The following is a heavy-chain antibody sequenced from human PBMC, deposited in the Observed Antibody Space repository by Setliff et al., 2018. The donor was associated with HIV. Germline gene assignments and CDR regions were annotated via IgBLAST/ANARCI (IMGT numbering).Heavy chain of an antibody. J-gene: IGHJ6*03. CDR3: ARDRDYYYYYMDV. CDR2: ISGNSGAV. CDR1: GFTFSSYS. D-gene: IGHD3-10*01. Sequence: GGSLRLSCAASGFTFSSYSMNWVRQAPGKGLEWVSFISGNSGAVTYADSVKGRFTISRDNAKNSLYLQMNSLRAEDTAVYYCARDRDYYYYYMDVWGKGTTVTVSS. V-gene: IGHV3-48*01.